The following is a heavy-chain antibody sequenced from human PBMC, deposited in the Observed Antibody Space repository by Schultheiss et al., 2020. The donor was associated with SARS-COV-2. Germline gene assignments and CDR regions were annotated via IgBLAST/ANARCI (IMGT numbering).Heavy chain of an antibody. Sequence: GGSLRLSCAASGFTFSSYWMSWVRQAPGKGLEWVSYISSSGSTIYYADSVKGRFTISRDNAKNSLYLQMNSLRAEDTAVYYCARDKTDEERGYSYGYHYYYYGMDVWGQGTTVTVSS. CDR2: ISSSGSTI. CDR1: GFTFSSYW. CDR3: ARDKTDEERGYSYGYHYYYYGMDV. V-gene: IGHV3-48*04. J-gene: IGHJ6*02. D-gene: IGHD5-18*01.